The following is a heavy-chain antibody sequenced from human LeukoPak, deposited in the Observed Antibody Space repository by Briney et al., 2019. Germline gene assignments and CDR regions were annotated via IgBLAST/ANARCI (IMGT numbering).Heavy chain of an antibody. CDR3: ARVQVAGSASAPTFYW. V-gene: IGHV1-46*01. Sequence: ASVKISSKASGDITISYSRNCGGHAPGQGLEWMGIINPSGGTTSYAQKFQGRDTMTRDTSTSTVYMELTSLRSEDTAVHSCARVQVAGSASAPTFYW. CDR2: INPSGGTT. CDR1: GDITISYS. J-gene: IGHJ2*01. D-gene: IGHD6-19*01.